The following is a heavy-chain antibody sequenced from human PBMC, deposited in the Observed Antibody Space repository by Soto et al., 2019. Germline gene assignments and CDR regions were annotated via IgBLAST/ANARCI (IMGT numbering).Heavy chain of an antibody. D-gene: IGHD1-26*01. CDR2: IWPDGNNK. Sequence: QVQLVESGGGVVQPGRSLRLSCTAFGFTFSNYGIHWVRQAPGKGLEWVAVIWPDGNNKYYPDSVKGRFTLSRDNSKNTLYLQMNSLRAEDPAVYYCARAGIVATTQLGWFDPWGQGTLVTVSS. V-gene: IGHV3-33*01. J-gene: IGHJ5*02. CDR1: GFTFSNYG. CDR3: ARAGIVATTQLGWFDP.